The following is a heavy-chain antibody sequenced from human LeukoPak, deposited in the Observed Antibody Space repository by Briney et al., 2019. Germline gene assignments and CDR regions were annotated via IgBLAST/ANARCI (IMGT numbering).Heavy chain of an antibody. V-gene: IGHV3-30*18. J-gene: IGHJ6*02. CDR2: ISYDGSNK. D-gene: IGHD6-19*01. CDR1: GFTFSSYG. CDR3: AKDQGSGWSYHYYGMDV. Sequence: GGSLRLSCAASGFTFSSYGMHWVRQAPGKGLEWVAVISYDGSNKYYADSVKGRFTISRDNSKNTLYLQMNSLRAEDTAVYYCAKDQGSGWSYHYYGMDVWGQGTTVTVSS.